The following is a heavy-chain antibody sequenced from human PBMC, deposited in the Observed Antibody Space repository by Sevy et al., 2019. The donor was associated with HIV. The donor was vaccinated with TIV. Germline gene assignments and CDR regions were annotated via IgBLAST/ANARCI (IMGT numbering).Heavy chain of an antibody. V-gene: IGHV4-4*07. CDR3: ARDDQYSWSGYYKVQYQYIMDV. CDR2: IYSSGTA. D-gene: IGHD3-3*01. Sequence: SETLSLTCTVSGGSINNYWWGWIRQPAGKGLEWIGRIYSSGTADYNPSLKSRVTMSVDTARNQFSLKMSSVTAADTAVYFCARDDQYSWSGYYKVQYQYIMDVWGQGTTVTVSS. CDR1: GGSINNYW. J-gene: IGHJ6*02.